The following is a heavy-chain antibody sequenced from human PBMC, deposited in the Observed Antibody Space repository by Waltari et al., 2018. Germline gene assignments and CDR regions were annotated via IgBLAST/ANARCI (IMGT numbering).Heavy chain of an antibody. CDR2: ISSSSSTI. V-gene: IGHV3-48*01. D-gene: IGHD6-19*01. Sequence: EVQLVESGGGLVQPGGSLRLSCAASGFTFSSYRMNWVRQAPGKGLEWVSYISSSSSTIYYADSVKGRFTISRDNAKNSLYLRMNSLRAEDTAVYYCARVVSSGYPDIWGQGTMVTVSS. CDR3: ARVVSSGYPDI. J-gene: IGHJ3*02. CDR1: GFTFSSYR.